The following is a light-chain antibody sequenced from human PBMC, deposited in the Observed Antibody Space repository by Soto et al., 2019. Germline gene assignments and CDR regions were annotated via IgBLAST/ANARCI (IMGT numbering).Light chain of an antibody. Sequence: NALTQSPSTLSLSPLYTATLSFMATQSLRNYLAWYQQKLGQAPRLLIYDASKRATGIPARFSGSGSGTDFTLTISSLEPEDFAVYFCQQRSDWPPTFGQGTRLEIK. CDR3: QQRSDWPPT. V-gene: IGKV3-11*01. J-gene: IGKJ5*01. CDR1: QSLRNY. CDR2: DAS.